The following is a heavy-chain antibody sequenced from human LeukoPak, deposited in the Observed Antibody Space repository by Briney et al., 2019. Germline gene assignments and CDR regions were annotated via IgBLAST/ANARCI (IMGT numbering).Heavy chain of an antibody. V-gene: IGHV4-39*01. CDR3: ARRGGYCSSTSCNNWFDP. D-gene: IGHD2-2*01. Sequence: SETLSLTCTVSGGSISSSSYYWGWVRQPPGKGLEWIATIYFSGTTCYNPSLKSRVTMSVDTSKNQFSLKLTSVTAADTSVYYCARRGGYCSSTSCNNWFDPWGQGTLVSVSS. CDR1: GGSISSSSYY. CDR2: IYFSGTT. J-gene: IGHJ5*02.